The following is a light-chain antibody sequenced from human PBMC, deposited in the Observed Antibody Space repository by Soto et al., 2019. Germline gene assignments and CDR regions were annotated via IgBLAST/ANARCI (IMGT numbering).Light chain of an antibody. V-gene: IGLV1-40*01. CDR2: ANS. CDR1: SSNIGAGHD. CDR3: QSYDSSLSGYV. J-gene: IGLJ1*01. Sequence: QSVLTQPPSVSGAPGQRVTISCTGSSSNIGAGHDVNWYQQLPGTAPKLLIYANSNRPSGVPDRVSGSKSGTTASLAITGLQAEDEADYYCQSYDSSLSGYVFGTGTKVTVL.